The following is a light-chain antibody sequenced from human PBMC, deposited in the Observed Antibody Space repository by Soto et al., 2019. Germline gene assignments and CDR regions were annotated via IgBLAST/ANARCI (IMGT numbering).Light chain of an antibody. V-gene: IGLV2-23*01. J-gene: IGLJ1*01. CDR1: SSDVGTYNL. CDR2: EGS. CDR3: CSYAGSSLYV. Sequence: QSALTQPASVSGSPGQSITISCTGTSSDVGTYNLVSWYQQHPGKVPKFLIYEGSKRPSEVSNRFSGSKSGNTASLTISGLQAEDEADYYCCSYAGSSLYVFGTGTKVT.